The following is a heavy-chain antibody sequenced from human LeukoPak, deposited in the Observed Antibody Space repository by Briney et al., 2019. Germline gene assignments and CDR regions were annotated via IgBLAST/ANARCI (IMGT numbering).Heavy chain of an antibody. CDR2: ISWNSGSI. Sequence: QPGRSLRLSCAASGFTFDDYAMHWVRQAPGKGLEWVSGISWNSGSIGYVDSVKGRFTISRDNAKNSLYLQMNSLRAEDTAVYYCARDRGYYYYMDVWGKGTTVTVSS. V-gene: IGHV3-9*01. CDR1: GFTFDDYA. CDR3: ARDRGYYYYMDV. J-gene: IGHJ6*03.